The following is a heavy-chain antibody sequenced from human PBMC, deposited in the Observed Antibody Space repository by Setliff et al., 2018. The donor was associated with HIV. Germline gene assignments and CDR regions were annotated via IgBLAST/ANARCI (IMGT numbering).Heavy chain of an antibody. D-gene: IGHD6-19*01. V-gene: IGHV3-20*04. CDR1: GFTFDDYG. Sequence: GSLRLSCTASGFTFDDYGMAWVRQAPGKGLEWVSGINWNGAATGYADSVKGRFTISRDNTKNSLYLQMNRLRAEDTALYYCASLFSKEVAGDDYWGQGTQVTVSS. CDR2: INWNGAAT. CDR3: ASLFSKEVAGDDY. J-gene: IGHJ4*02.